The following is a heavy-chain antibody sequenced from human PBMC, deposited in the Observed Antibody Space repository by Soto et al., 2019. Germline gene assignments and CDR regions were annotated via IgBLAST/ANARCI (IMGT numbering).Heavy chain of an antibody. CDR1: GGSISSSSYY. J-gene: IGHJ5*02. V-gene: IGHV4-39*07. CDR2: IYYSGST. Sequence: SETLSLTCTVSGGSISSSSYYWGWIRQPPGKGLEWIGSIYYSGSTYYNPSLKSRVTISVDTSKNQFSLKLSSVTAADTAVYYCARDRRHPYCGGDCYSSWFDPWGQGTLVTVSS. CDR3: ARDRRHPYCGGDCYSSWFDP. D-gene: IGHD2-21*02.